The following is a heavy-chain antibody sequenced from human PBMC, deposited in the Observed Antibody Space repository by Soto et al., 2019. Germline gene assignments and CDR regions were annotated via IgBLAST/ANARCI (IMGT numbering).Heavy chain of an antibody. Sequence: EVQLVEYGGGLVQPGGSLRLSCAASGFTFSSYWMHWVRQAPGKGLVWVSRINSDGSSTSYADSVKGRFTISRDNAKNTLYLQMNSLRAEDTAVYYCARPRPYCGGDCPDSWGQGTLVTVSS. J-gene: IGHJ4*02. CDR3: ARPRPYCGGDCPDS. CDR1: GFTFSSYW. D-gene: IGHD2-21*02. V-gene: IGHV3-74*01. CDR2: INSDGSST.